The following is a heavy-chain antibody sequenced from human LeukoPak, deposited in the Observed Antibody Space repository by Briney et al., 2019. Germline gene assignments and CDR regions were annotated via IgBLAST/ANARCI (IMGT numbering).Heavy chain of an antibody. D-gene: IGHD3-22*01. CDR3: TRATVHYDSSGYFEGLFAFDI. J-gene: IGHJ3*02. CDR2: IKEDGSAK. Sequence: GGSLRLSCAASGFTFNNNWMTWVRQAPGKGPEWVANIKEDGSAKFYVDSVKGRFTISRDNAKNSLYLQMTSLRAEDTAVYYCTRATVHYDSSGYFEGLFAFDIGGQGTMVTVSS. V-gene: IGHV3-7*01. CDR1: GFTFNNNW.